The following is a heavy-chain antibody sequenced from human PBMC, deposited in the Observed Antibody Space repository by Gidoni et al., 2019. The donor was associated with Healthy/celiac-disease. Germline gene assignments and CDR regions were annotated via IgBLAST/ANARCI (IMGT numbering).Heavy chain of an antibody. Sequence: QVQLVESGGGVVQPGRSLRLSCAASGFTFSSYAMHWVRQAQGKGLEWVAVISYDGSNKYYADSVKGRFTISRDNSKNTLYLQMNSLRAEDTAVYYCARGFSRSPPYFDYWGQGTLVTVSS. J-gene: IGHJ4*02. CDR2: ISYDGSNK. V-gene: IGHV3-30-3*01. CDR3: ARGFSRSPPYFDY. CDR1: GFTFSSYA. D-gene: IGHD3-10*01.